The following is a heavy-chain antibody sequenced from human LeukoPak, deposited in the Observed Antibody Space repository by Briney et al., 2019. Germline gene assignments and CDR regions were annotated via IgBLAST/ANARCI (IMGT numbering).Heavy chain of an antibody. CDR3: VRGSRGHYYVTFDW. J-gene: IGHJ4*02. Sequence: SQTLSVTCAISGDSVSSNSATWNWIRQSPSRGLEWLGRTYYRFQWYSDYAPSVKSRIDIKADPSKDQFSLQLKSVTPEDTAVYYCVRGSRGHYYVTFDWWGQGTLVTVSS. V-gene: IGHV6-1*01. CDR2: TYYRFQWYS. CDR1: GDSVSSNSAT. D-gene: IGHD1-26*01.